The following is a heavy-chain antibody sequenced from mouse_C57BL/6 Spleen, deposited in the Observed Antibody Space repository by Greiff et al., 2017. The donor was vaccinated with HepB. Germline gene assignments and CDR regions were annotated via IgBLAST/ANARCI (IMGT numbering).Heavy chain of an antibody. CDR2: IDPETGGT. D-gene: IGHD2-1*01. Sequence: VKLMESGAELVRPGASVTLSCKASGYTFTDYEMHWVKQTPVHGLEWIGAIDPETGGTAYNQKFKGKAILTADKSSSTAYMELRSLTSEDSAVYYCTRSGYYGNYDYAMDYWGQGTSVTVSS. CDR1: GYTFTDYE. J-gene: IGHJ4*01. CDR3: TRSGYYGNYDYAMDY. V-gene: IGHV1-15*01.